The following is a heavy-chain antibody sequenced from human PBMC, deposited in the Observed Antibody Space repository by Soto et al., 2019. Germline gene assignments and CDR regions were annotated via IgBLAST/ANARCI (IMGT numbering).Heavy chain of an antibody. CDR2: IYYSGST. CDR1: GASISSGGYY. Sequence: QVQLPESGPGLVKPSQTLSLTCTFSGASISSGGYYWNWIRPHPGKGLEWIGYIYYSGSTYYNPSLKSRVTISVDTSKNEFSLKLSSVTAADTAVYYCARDGRGRGIAVAGRFWYFDLWGRGTLVTVSS. V-gene: IGHV4-31*03. D-gene: IGHD6-19*01. J-gene: IGHJ2*01. CDR3: ARDGRGRGIAVAGRFWYFDL.